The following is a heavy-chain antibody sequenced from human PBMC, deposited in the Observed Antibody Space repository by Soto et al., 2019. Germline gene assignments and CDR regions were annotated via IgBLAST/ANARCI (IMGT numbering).Heavy chain of an antibody. J-gene: IGHJ1*01. D-gene: IGHD1-26*01. CDR3: ARELYMWELEYFQH. Sequence: SETLSLTCTVSGGSISSSSYYWGWIRQPPGKGLEWIGSIYYSGSTYYNPSFKSRVTISVDTSKNQFSLKLSSVTAADTAVYYCARELYMWELEYFQHWGQGTLVTVSS. CDR2: IYYSGST. V-gene: IGHV4-39*07. CDR1: GGSISSSSYY.